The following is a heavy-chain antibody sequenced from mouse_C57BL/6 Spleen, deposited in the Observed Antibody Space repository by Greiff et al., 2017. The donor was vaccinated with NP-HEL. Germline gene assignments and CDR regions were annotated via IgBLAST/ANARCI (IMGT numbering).Heavy chain of an antibody. CDR2: ISYDGSN. CDR1: GYSITSGYY. V-gene: IGHV3-6*01. D-gene: IGHD1-1*01. Sequence: VQLKQSGPGLVKPSQSLSLTCSVTGYSITSGYYWNWIRQFPGNKLEWMGYISYDGSNNYNPSLKNRISITRDTPKNQFFLKLNSVTTEDTATYYCAREDGLAWFAYWGQGTLVTVSA. CDR3: AREDGLAWFAY. J-gene: IGHJ3*01.